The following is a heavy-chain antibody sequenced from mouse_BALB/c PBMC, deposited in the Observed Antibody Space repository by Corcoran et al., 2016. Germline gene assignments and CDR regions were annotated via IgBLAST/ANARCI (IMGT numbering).Heavy chain of an antibody. CDR2: ISYDGSN. J-gene: IGHJ2*01. CDR3: ATLLRPFDY. V-gene: IGHV3-6*02. D-gene: IGHD1-2*01. CDR1: GYSITSGYY. Sequence: DVQLQESGPGLVKPSQSLSLTCSVTGYSITSGYYWNWIRQFPGNKLEWMCYISYDGSNNYNPSLKNRISITRDKSKNQFFLKLNSVTTEDTATYYCATLLRPFDYWGQGTTLTVSS.